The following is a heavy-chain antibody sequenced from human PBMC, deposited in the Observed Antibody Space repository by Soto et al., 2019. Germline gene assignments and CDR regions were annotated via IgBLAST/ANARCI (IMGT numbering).Heavy chain of an antibody. D-gene: IGHD6-19*01. V-gene: IGHV4-34*01. J-gene: IGHJ4*02. CDR3: ARRGLYSSGWYVRY. Sequence: SETLSLTXAVYGGSFSGYYWSWIRQPPGKGLEWIGEINHSGSTNYNPSLKSRVTISVDTSKNQFSLKLSSVTAADTAVYYCARRGLYSSGWYVRYWGQGTLVTVSS. CDR1: GGSFSGYY. CDR2: INHSGST.